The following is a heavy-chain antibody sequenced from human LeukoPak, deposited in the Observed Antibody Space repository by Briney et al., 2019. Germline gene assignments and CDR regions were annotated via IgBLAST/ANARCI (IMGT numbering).Heavy chain of an antibody. V-gene: IGHV3-7*01. Sequence: PGGSLRLFCAASGFTFSTSWMSWVRQAPGKGLEWVANINQDGSGKYYVDSVKGRFTISRDNAKNSVYLQMNSLRAEDTAVYYCASLGYLSWIQLWFDYWGQGTLVTVSA. CDR3: ASLGYLSWIQLWFDY. CDR1: GFTFSTSW. CDR2: INQDGSGK. J-gene: IGHJ4*02. D-gene: IGHD5-18*01.